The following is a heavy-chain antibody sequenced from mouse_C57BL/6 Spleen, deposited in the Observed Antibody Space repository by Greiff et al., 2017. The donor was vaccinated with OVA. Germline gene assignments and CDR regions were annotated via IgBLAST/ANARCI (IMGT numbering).Heavy chain of an antibody. CDR1: GFSFTSYG. J-gene: IGHJ4*01. V-gene: IGHV2-6-1*01. Sequence: VQLQQSGPGLVAPSQSLSITCTVSGFSFTSYGVHWVRQPPGKGLEWLVVIWSDGSTTYNSALKSRLSISKDNSKSQVFLKMNSLQTDDTAMYYCARQGLSPYAMDYWGQGTSVTVSS. CDR2: IWSDGST. CDR3: ARQGLSPYAMDY. D-gene: IGHD1-1*02.